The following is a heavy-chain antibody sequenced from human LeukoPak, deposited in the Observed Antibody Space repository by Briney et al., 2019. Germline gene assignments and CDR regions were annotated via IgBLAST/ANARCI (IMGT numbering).Heavy chain of an antibody. V-gene: IGHV3-23*01. J-gene: IGHJ4*02. CDR1: GFTFNSYA. D-gene: IGHD1-1*01. CDR2: ISGSGGST. CDR3: ARLTRRSGNYFDY. Sequence: GGSLRLSCAASGFTFNSYAMNWVRQAPGKGLEWVSTISGSGGSTYYADSVKGRFTISRDSSKNTLYLQMNNLRPEDTAVYYCARLTRRSGNYFDYWGQGTLVTVSS.